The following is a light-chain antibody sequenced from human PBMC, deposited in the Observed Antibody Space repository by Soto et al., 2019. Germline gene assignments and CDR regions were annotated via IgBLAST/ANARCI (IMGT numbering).Light chain of an antibody. V-gene: IGKV3-15*01. CDR1: QSISNN. CDR2: GAS. Sequence: EIVMTQSPATLSVSPGERATLSCRASQSISNNLAWYHQRPGQAPRLLIYGASTRATGIPARFSGSGSGTEFTLTISRLQSEDCAVYYCQQYNNWWTFGQGTRVEIK. CDR3: QQYNNWWT. J-gene: IGKJ1*01.